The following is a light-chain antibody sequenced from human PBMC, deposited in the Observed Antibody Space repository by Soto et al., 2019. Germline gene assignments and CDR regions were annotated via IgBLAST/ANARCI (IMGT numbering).Light chain of an antibody. CDR1: QSVGSY. Sequence: EIVLTQSPATLSLSPGERATLSCRASQSVGSYLVWYQQKPGQAPRLLIYDASKRATGIPARFSGSGSGTDFTLTISSLEPGDFAVYYCQQRSSWPPSATFGGGTKMEIK. CDR3: QQRSSWPPSAT. J-gene: IGKJ4*01. V-gene: IGKV3-11*01. CDR2: DAS.